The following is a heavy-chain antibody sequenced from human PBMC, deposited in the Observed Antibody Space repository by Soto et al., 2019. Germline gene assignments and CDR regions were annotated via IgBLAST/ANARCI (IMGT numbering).Heavy chain of an antibody. J-gene: IGHJ6*02. CDR3: ARSLVTEPVLRFLEWLPRSDLYYGMDV. V-gene: IGHV3-48*02. CDR1: GFTFSSYS. Sequence: GGSLRLSCAASGFTFSSYSMNWVRQAPGKGLEWVSYISSSSSTIYYADSVKGRFTISRDNAKNSLYLQMNSLRDEDTAVYYCARSLVTEPVLRFLEWLPRSDLYYGMDVWGQGTTVTVSS. CDR2: ISSSSSTI. D-gene: IGHD3-3*01.